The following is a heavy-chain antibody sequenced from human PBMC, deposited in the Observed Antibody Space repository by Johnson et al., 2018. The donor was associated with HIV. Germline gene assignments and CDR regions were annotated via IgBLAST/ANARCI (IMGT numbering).Heavy chain of an antibody. Sequence: VQLVESGGGLIQPGGSLRLSCAASGFTVSSNYMSWVRQAPGKGLEWVSVIYSGGSTYTADSVKGRFTISRDNSKNTLYLQMNSRRAEDTAVYYCARGGTYNWSPDRIGRAFDIWGQGTTVTVSS. J-gene: IGHJ3*02. CDR2: IYSGGST. CDR3: ARGGTYNWSPDRIGRAFDI. V-gene: IGHV3-53*01. D-gene: IGHD1-20*01. CDR1: GFTVSSNY.